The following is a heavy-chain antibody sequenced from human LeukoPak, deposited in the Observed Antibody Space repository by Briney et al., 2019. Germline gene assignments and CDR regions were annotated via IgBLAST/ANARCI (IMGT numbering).Heavy chain of an antibody. Sequence: ASVKVSCKASGYTFTSYDINWVRQATGQGLEWMGWMNPNSGNTGYAQKFQGRVTMTRNTSISTAYMELSSLRSEDTAVYYCARRRPIVVVPAAMWAWFDPWGQGTLVTVSS. J-gene: IGHJ5*02. D-gene: IGHD2-2*01. CDR1: GYTFTSYD. V-gene: IGHV1-8*01. CDR3: ARRRPIVVVPAAMWAWFDP. CDR2: MNPNSGNT.